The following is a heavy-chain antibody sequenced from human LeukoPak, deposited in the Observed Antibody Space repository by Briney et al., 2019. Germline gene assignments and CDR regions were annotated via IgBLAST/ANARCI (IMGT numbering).Heavy chain of an antibody. CDR3: ARVVPGNAFDI. Sequence: SETLSLTCTVSGGSISSYYWGWIRQPPGKGLEWIGSIYYSGSTYYNPSLKSRVTISVDTFKNQFSLKLSSVTAADTAVYYCARVVPGNAFDIWGQGTMVTVSS. J-gene: IGHJ3*02. CDR2: IYYSGST. V-gene: IGHV4-39*07. CDR1: GGSISSYY.